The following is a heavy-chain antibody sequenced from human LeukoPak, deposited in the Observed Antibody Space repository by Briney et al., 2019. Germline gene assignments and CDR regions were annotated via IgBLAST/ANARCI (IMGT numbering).Heavy chain of an antibody. CDR1: GGSISSTNYY. CDR2: IYYSGST. J-gene: IGHJ4*02. Sequence: SETLSLTCSASGGSISSTNYYWAWIRQPPGKGLEWIGSIYYSGSTYYNPSLKGRVIISVDTSKNQFSLTVSSVTAADRAVYYCASEVVAAGTDYWGQGTLVTVSS. V-gene: IGHV4-39*01. D-gene: IGHD6-13*01. CDR3: ASEVVAAGTDY.